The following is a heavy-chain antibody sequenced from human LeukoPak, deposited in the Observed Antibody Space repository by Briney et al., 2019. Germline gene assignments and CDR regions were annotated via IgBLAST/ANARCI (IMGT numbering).Heavy chain of an antibody. J-gene: IGHJ3*02. CDR2: INAGNGNT. D-gene: IGHD1-26*01. CDR1: GYTFTSYP. Sequence: ASVKVSCKASGYTFTSYPMQWVRQAPGQRLEWMGWINAGNGNTKYSQKLQGRVTMTTDTSTSTAYMELRSLRSDDTAVYYCARALTGWELAGGAFDIWGQGTMVTVSS. V-gene: IGHV1-3*01. CDR3: ARALTGWELAGGAFDI.